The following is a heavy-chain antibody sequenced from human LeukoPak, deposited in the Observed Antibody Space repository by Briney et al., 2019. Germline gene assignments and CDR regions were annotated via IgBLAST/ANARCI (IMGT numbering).Heavy chain of an antibody. CDR1: GGSISSYY. CDR2: IYTSGST. Sequence: PSETLSLTCTVSGGSISSYYWSWIRQPAGKGLEWIGRIYTSGSTNYNPSLKSRVTMPVDTSKNQFSLKLSSVTAADTAVYYCASSGSSIGTVDYWGQGTLVAVSS. V-gene: IGHV4-4*07. J-gene: IGHJ4*02. D-gene: IGHD1-26*01. CDR3: ASSGSSIGTVDY.